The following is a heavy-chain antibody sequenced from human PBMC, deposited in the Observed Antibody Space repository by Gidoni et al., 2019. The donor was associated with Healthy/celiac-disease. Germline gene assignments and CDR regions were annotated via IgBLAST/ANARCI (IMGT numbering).Heavy chain of an antibody. Sequence: QVTLRESGPALVKPTQTLTLTCTFSGFSLSTSGMCVSWIRQPPGKALEWLALIDWDDDKYYSTSLKTRLTIPKDTSKNQVVLTMTNMDPVDTATYYCARIPNYYDSSAYFDYWGQGTLVTVSS. V-gene: IGHV2-70*01. J-gene: IGHJ4*02. CDR1: GFSLSTSGMC. CDR3: ARIPNYYDSSAYFDY. D-gene: IGHD3-22*01. CDR2: IDWDDDK.